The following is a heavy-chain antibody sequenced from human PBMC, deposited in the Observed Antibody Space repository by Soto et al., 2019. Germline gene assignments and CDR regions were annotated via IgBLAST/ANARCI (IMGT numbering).Heavy chain of an antibody. CDR1: GGSVSNSNYY. Sequence: XGTLSLTCTVSGGSVSNSNYYWGWIRQSPGKGLEWIGSVYYRGRSYSKSSVKSRVTISVDTSKNQFSLNLNSVTASDTAVYYCVSQRTSVLTQAYFDYWGPGALVTVSS. D-gene: IGHD2-8*01. J-gene: IGHJ4*02. V-gene: IGHV4-39*01. CDR2: VYYRGRS. CDR3: VSQRTSVLTQAYFDY.